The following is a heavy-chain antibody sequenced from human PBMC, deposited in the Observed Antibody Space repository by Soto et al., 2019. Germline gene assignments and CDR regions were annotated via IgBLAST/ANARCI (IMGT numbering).Heavy chain of an antibody. CDR1: GFTFSRSW. J-gene: IGHJ4*02. V-gene: IGHV3-7*03. CDR2: INSDGTAK. Sequence: EVQMVESGGGLVQPGGSLRLSCAGSGFTFSRSWVTWVRQAPGKGLEWVANINSDGTAKNYVDSVKGRFTISRDNVRNSFYLQMSSLRGEDTAIYYCAGDSRWGQGTLVTVSS. CDR3: AGDSR.